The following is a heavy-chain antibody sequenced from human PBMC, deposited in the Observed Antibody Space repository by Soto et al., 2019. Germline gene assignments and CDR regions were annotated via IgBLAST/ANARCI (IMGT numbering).Heavy chain of an antibody. V-gene: IGHV3-23*01. CDR1: GFTFSNYA. CDR2: ISGSGGST. D-gene: IGHD6-13*01. J-gene: IGHJ4*02. CDR3: AKCVVAADTSY. Sequence: GGSLRLSCAASGFTFSNYAMSWVRQAPGKGLEWVAGISGSGGSTYYADSVKGRFTISRDNSKNTLYLQMNSLRAEDTAVYYYAKCVVAADTSYWGQGALVTVSS.